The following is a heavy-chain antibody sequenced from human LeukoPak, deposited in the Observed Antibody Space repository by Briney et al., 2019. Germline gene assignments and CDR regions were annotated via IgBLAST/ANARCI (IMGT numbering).Heavy chain of an antibody. V-gene: IGHV3-20*04. CDR2: IKWNGGST. D-gene: IGHD3-10*01. CDR3: ARDQYGSGDGYYMDV. Sequence: RPGGSLRLSCAASGFTFGNYAMSWVRQAPGKGLEWVSGIKWNGGSTGYVDSVKGQFTISRDNAKNSLYLQMNSLRAEDTAVYYCARDQYGSGDGYYMDVWGKGTTVTISS. J-gene: IGHJ6*03. CDR1: GFTFGNYA.